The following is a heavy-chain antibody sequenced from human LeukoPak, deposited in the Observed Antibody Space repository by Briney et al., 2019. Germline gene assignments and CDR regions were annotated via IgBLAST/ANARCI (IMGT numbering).Heavy chain of an antibody. CDR3: AIVVVIRDFDH. CDR2: INPNSGAT. V-gene: IGHV1-2*02. D-gene: IGHD3-22*01. Sequence: ASVKVSCKTSGYTFTDSYIHWVRQAPGQGLEWMGWINPNSGATNYAPKFQGRVTTTRDTSISTAYMELNRLKSDDTAVFYCAIVVVIRDFDHWGQGTRVTVSS. CDR1: GYTFTDSY. J-gene: IGHJ4*02.